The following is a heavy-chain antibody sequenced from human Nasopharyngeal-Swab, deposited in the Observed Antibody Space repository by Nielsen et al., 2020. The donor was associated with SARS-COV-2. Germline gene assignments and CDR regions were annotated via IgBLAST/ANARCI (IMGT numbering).Heavy chain of an antibody. CDR1: GFTFSSYA. CDR2: ISYDGSNK. D-gene: IGHD3-16*01. CDR3: AKDWDITFGGVQAS. V-gene: IGHV3-30*04. Sequence: GGSLRLSCAASGFTFSSYAMHWVRQAPGKGLEWVAVISYDGSNKYYADSVKGRFTISRDNSKNTLYLQMNSLRAEDTAVYYCAKDWDITFGGVQASWGQGTLVTVSS. J-gene: IGHJ5*02.